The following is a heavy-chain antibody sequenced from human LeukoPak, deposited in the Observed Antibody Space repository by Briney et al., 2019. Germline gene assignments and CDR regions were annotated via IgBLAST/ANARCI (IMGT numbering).Heavy chain of an antibody. CDR3: ARDTEWEKNPNYFDY. J-gene: IGHJ4*02. D-gene: IGHD1-26*01. V-gene: IGHV1-18*01. CDR1: GYTFTNYG. Sequence: ASVKVSCKASGYTFTNYGISWVRQAPGQGLEWMGWISAKNGNTNYARKAQGRVTMTTDTSTSTAYMELRSLRSDDTAVYYCARDTEWEKNPNYFDYWGQGTLVTVSS. CDR2: ISAKNGNT.